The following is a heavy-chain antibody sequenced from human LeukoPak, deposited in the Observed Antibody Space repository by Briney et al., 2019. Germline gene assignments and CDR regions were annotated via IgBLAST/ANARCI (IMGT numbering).Heavy chain of an antibody. CDR3: AKDRRALYSIAAAGTFDY. D-gene: IGHD6-13*01. J-gene: IGHJ4*02. Sequence: GGSLRLSCAASGFTFSSYGMHWVRQAPGKGLEWVAVISYDGSNKYYADSVKGRFTISRDNSKNMLYLQMNSLRAEDTAVYYCAKDRRALYSIAAAGTFDYWGQRTLVTVSS. CDR1: GFTFSSYG. V-gene: IGHV3-30*18. CDR2: ISYDGSNK.